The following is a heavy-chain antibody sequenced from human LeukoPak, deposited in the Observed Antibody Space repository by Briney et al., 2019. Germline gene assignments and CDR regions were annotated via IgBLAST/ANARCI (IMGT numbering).Heavy chain of an antibody. D-gene: IGHD6-13*01. CDR2: IKQDGSEK. J-gene: IGHJ6*03. CDR1: GFTFSSYW. CDR3: ARVFGGYSRTNYYYYYYMDV. V-gene: IGHV3-7*01. Sequence: GGSLRLSCAASGFTFSSYWMSWVRQAPGKGLEWVANIKQDGSEKYYVDSVKGRFTISRDNAKNSLYLQMNSLRAEDTAVYYCARVFGGYSRTNYYYYYYMDVWGKGTTVTVSS.